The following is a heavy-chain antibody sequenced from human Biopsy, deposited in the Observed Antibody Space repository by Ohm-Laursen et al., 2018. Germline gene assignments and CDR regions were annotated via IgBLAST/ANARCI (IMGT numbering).Heavy chain of an antibody. D-gene: IGHD3-22*01. V-gene: IGHV4-59*01. J-gene: IGHJ3*02. CDR1: GGSFSTYY. CDR3: ARVSRSIYDSTFDSFNI. Sequence: SQTLSLTCSVSGGSFSTYYWTWIRQPPGKGLEWIACIDYRGSTNYNPSLKSRVSISIDTSKNQLSLRLNSVTAADTAVYYCARVSRSIYDSTFDSFNIWGQGTMVTVSS. CDR2: IDYRGST.